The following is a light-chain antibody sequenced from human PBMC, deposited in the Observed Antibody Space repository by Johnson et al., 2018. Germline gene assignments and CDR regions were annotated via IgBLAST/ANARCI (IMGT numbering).Light chain of an antibody. Sequence: QSVLTQPPSVSAAPGQKVTISCSGSSSNIGNNYVSWYQQLPGTAPKLLIYENNKRPSRIPDRFSGSKSGTSATLGITGLQTGDEADYYCGTWDSSLMAGNVFGTGTKVTVL. J-gene: IGLJ1*01. CDR2: ENN. CDR1: SSNIGNNY. CDR3: GTWDSSLMAGNV. V-gene: IGLV1-51*02.